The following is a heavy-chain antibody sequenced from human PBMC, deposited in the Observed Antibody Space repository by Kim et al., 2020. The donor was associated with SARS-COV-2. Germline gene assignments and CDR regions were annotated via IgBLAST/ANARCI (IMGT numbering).Heavy chain of an antibody. D-gene: IGHD1-26*01. J-gene: IGHJ4*02. CDR3: ARAASGFYVD. Sequence: NTKYSQKFQGRVTITRDTSASTAYMELSSLRSEDTAVYYCARAASGFYVDWGQGTLVTVSS. V-gene: IGHV1-3*01. CDR2: NT.